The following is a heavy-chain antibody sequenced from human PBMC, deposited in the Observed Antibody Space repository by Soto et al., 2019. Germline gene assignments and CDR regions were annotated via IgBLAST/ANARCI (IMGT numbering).Heavy chain of an antibody. D-gene: IGHD4-17*01. CDR2: LLRSGSSA. CDR1: GFTFRNYA. Sequence: PGGSLRLSCAASGFTFRNYAMTWARQAPGKGLEWVSSLLRSGSSAYYADSVRGRFTISSDTSANSLYLQMDNLRAEDTAIYHCAKDAISGDGIWLMDSWGQGTVVTVSS. CDR3: AKDAISGDGIWLMDS. V-gene: IGHV3-23*01. J-gene: IGHJ5*02.